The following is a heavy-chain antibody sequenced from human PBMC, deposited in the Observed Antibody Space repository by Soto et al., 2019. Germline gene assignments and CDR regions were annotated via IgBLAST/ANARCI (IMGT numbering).Heavy chain of an antibody. CDR1: GYSFTSYW. V-gene: IGHV5-10-1*03. D-gene: IGHD2-2*02. CDR3: ARRGLADIVVVPAAIPEHYGMDV. Sequence: EVQLVQSGAEVKKPGESLRISCKGSGYSFTSYWISWVRQMPGKGLEWMGRIDPSDSYTNYSPSFQGHVTISADKSISTAYLQWSSLKASDTAMYYCARRGLADIVVVPAAIPEHYGMDVWGQGTTVTVSS. J-gene: IGHJ6*02. CDR2: IDPSDSYT.